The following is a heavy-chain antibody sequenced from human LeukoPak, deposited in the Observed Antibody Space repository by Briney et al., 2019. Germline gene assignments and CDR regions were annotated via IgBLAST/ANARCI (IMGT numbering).Heavy chain of an antibody. CDR1: GFTLSSYA. CDR3: AKVDGYNSGWYDS. V-gene: IGHV3-9*01. Sequence: GGSLRLSCAASGFTLSSYAMSWVRQAPGKGLEWVSGISWNSGNIGYAASVKGRFTISRDNAKNSLYLQMDILKPEDTAFYYCAKVDGYNSGWYDSWGQGTLVTVSS. J-gene: IGHJ5*01. CDR2: ISWNSGNI. D-gene: IGHD6-19*01.